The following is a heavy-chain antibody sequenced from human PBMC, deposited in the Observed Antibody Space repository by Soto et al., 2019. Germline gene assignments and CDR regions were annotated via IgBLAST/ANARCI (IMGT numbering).Heavy chain of an antibody. J-gene: IGHJ4*01. V-gene: IGHV4-31*03. CDR1: GGSISSGGYY. D-gene: IGHD3-16*01. CDR3: ARDLAYNLGYFDY. Sequence: SETLSLTCTVSGGSISSGGYYWSWIRQHPGKGLEWIGYIYYSGSTYYNPSLKSRVTISADTSKNQFSLKLSSVTAADTAVYYCARDLAYNLGYFDYWGQEPWSPSPQ. CDR2: IYYSGST.